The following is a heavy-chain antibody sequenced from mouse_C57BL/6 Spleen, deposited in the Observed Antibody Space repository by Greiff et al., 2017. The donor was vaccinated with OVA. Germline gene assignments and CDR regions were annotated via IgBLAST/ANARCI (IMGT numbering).Heavy chain of an antibody. CDR2: IDPETGGT. J-gene: IGHJ3*01. D-gene: IGHD4-1*01. V-gene: IGHV1-15*01. CDR3: TRGNWDKIAY. CDR1: GYTFTDYE. Sequence: QVHVKQSGAELVRPGASVTLSCKASGYTFTDYEMHWVKQTPVHGLEWIGAIDPETGGTAYNQKFKGKAILTADKSSSTAYMELRSLTSEDAAVYYCTRGNWDKIAYWGQGTLVTVSA.